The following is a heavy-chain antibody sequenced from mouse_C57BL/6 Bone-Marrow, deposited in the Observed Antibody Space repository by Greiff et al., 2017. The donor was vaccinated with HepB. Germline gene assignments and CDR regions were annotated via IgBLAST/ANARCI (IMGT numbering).Heavy chain of an antibody. CDR2: ISSGGDYI. V-gene: IGHV5-9-1*02. D-gene: IGHD1-1*01. J-gene: IGHJ2*01. CDR1: GFTFSSYA. CDR3: TREAYYGSSYSY. Sequence: EVKLMESGEGLVKPGGSLKLSCAASGFTFSSYAMSWVRQTPEKRLEWVAYISSGGDYIYYADTVKGRFTISRDNARNTLYLQMSSLKSEDTAMYYCTREAYYGSSYSYWGQGTTLTVSS.